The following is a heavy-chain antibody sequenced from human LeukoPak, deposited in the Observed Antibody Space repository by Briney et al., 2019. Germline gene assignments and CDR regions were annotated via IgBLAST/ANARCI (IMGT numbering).Heavy chain of an antibody. D-gene: IGHD6-6*01. V-gene: IGHV3-33*06. CDR1: GFTFTNYG. J-gene: IGHJ5*02. CDR2: IWYDGGNK. Sequence: GRSLRLSCAASGFTFTNYGMHWVRQAPGKGLEWVAVIWYDGGNKFYTDSVKGRFTISRDNSKNSLYLQMDSLRAEDTAVYYCAKVIAARPAWGQGTLVTVSS. CDR3: AKVIAARPA.